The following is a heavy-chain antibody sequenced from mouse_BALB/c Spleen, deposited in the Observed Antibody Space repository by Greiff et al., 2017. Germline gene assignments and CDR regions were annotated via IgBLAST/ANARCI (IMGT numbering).Heavy chain of an antibody. D-gene: IGHD2-1*01. CDR3: ARGYYGNYAAMDY. CDR1: GYSITSGYY. Sequence: EVKVEESGPGLVKPSQSLSLTCSVTGYSITSGYYWNWIRQFPGNKLEWMGYISYDGSNNYNPSLKNRISITRDTSKNQFFLKLNSVTTEDTATYYCARGYYGNYAAMDYWGQGTSVTVSS. CDR2: ISYDGSN. V-gene: IGHV3-6*02. J-gene: IGHJ4*01.